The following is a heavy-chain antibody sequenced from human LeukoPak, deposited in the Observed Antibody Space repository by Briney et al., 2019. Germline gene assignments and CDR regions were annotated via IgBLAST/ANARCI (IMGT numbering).Heavy chain of an antibody. CDR3: ARGQGYYGSGSYYGGEFDY. Sequence: GGSLRLSCAASGFTFSSYWMSWVRQAPGKGLEWVANIKQDGSEKYYVDSVKGRFTISRDNAKNSLYLQMNSLRAEDTAVYYCARGQGYYGSGSYYGGEFDYWGQGTLVTVSS. CDR1: GFTFSSYW. V-gene: IGHV3-7*01. D-gene: IGHD3-10*01. J-gene: IGHJ4*02. CDR2: IKQDGSEK.